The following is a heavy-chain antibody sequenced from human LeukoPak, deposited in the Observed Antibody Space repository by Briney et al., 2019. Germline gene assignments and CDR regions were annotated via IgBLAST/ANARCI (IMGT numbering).Heavy chain of an antibody. CDR1: GGSISSYY. J-gene: IGHJ4*02. Sequence: SETLSLTCTVSGGSISSYYWGWIRQPPGKGLEWIGSIYYSGSTYYNPSLKSRVTISVDTSKNQFSLKLSSVTAADTAVHYCARGVLGQYDYVWGSYRYHYDYWGQGTLVTVSS. CDR2: IYYSGST. V-gene: IGHV4-39*07. CDR3: ARGVLGQYDYVWGSYRYHYDY. D-gene: IGHD3-16*02.